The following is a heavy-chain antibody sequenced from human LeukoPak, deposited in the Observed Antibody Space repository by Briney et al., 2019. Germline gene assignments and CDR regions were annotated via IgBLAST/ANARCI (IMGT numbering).Heavy chain of an antibody. D-gene: IGHD2-2*02. CDR3: ARGYCSSTSCYTDNWFDP. Sequence: SQTLSLTCTVSGGSISSGGYYWSWIRQHPGKGLEGIGYIYYSGSTYYNPSLKSRVTISVDTSKNQFSLKLCSVTAADTAVYYCARGYCSSTSCYTDNWFDPWGQGTLVTVSS. J-gene: IGHJ5*02. CDR2: IYYSGST. V-gene: IGHV4-31*03. CDR1: GGSISSGGYY.